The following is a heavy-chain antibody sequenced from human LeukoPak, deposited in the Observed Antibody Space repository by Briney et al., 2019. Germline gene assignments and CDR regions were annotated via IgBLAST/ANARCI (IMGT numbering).Heavy chain of an antibody. V-gene: IGHV1-18*01. D-gene: IGHD3-22*01. CDR3: ARVSEWYYYDSSGYGYFDY. J-gene: IGHJ4*02. Sequence: ASVKVSCKASGYTFTSYDINWVRQATGQGLEWMGWMNPNNANTDYAQKLQGRVTMTTDTSTSTAYMELRSLRSDDTAVYYCARVSEWYYYDSSGYGYFDYWGQGTLVTVSS. CDR1: GYTFTSYD. CDR2: MNPNNANT.